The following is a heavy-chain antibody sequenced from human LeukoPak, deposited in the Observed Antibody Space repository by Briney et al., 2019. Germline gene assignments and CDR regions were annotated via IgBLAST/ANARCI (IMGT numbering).Heavy chain of an antibody. CDR2: INPNSGGT. Sequence: GASVKVSCKASGYTFTGYYMHWVRQAPGQGLEWMGRINPNSGGTNYAQKFQGRVTMTRDTSISTAYMELSRLRSDDTAVYYCARDKSTYYDLLFYWGQGTLVTVSS. D-gene: IGHD3-22*01. J-gene: IGHJ4*02. V-gene: IGHV1-2*06. CDR3: ARDKSTYYDLLFY. CDR1: GYTFTGYY.